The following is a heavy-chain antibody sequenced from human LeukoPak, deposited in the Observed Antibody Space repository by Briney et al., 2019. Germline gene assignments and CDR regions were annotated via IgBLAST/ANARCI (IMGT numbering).Heavy chain of an antibody. J-gene: IGHJ4*02. Sequence: GGSLRLSCAASGFTFSSYSMNWVRQAPGKGLGWVSSISSSSSYIYYADSVKGRFTISRDNAKNSLYLQMNSLRAEDTAVYYCARLNYYDSSGDSNDYWGQGTLVTVSS. D-gene: IGHD3-22*01. CDR3: ARLNYYDSSGDSNDY. V-gene: IGHV3-21*01. CDR1: GFTFSSYS. CDR2: ISSSSSYI.